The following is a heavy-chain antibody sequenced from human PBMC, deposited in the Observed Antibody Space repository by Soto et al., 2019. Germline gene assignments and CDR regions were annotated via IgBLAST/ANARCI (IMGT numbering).Heavy chain of an antibody. CDR2: IYYSGST. Sequence: SETLSLTCTVSGGSISSSSYYWGWIRQPPGKGLEWIGSIYYSGSTYYNPSLKSRVTISVDTSKNQFSLKLSSVTAADTAVYHCARHPRPTNYDILTGYSSWYFDYWGQGTLVTVSS. CDR1: GGSISSSSYY. V-gene: IGHV4-39*01. J-gene: IGHJ4*02. D-gene: IGHD3-9*01. CDR3: ARHPRPTNYDILTGYSSWYFDY.